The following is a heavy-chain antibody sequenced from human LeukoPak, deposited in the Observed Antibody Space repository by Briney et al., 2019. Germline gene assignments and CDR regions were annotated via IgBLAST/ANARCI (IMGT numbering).Heavy chain of an antibody. D-gene: IGHD3-22*01. J-gene: IGHJ3*02. CDR2: INPNSGDT. CDR3: ARDYYDSSGFGAFDI. Sequence: ASVKVSRKASGYTFTAYYMHRVRQAPGQGLEWMGWINPNSGDTNYAQKFQGRVTMTRDTSISTAYMELSRLRSDDTAVYYCARDYYDSSGFGAFDIWGQGTMVTVSS. V-gene: IGHV1-2*02. CDR1: GYTFTAYY.